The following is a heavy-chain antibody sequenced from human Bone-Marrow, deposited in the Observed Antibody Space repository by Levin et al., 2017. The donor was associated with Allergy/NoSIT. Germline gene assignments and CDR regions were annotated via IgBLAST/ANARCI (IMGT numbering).Heavy chain of an antibody. J-gene: IGHJ4*02. D-gene: IGHD3-10*01. CDR3: ARGWFGELLSH. V-gene: IGHV3-53*01. CDR2: IYSGGST. CDR1: GFTVSSNY. Sequence: PSETLSLTCAASGFTVSSNYMSWVRQAPGKGPEWVSVIYSGGSTYYADSVKGRFTISRDNSKNTLYPQMNSLRAEDTAVYYCARGWFGELLSHWGQGTLVTVSS.